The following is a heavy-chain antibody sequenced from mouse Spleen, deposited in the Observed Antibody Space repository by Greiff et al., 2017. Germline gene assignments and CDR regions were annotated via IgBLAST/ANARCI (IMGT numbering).Heavy chain of an antibody. CDR1: GFTFSDYG. CDR3: ARGLPFAY. V-gene: IGHV5-17*01. Sequence: VQLVESGGGLVKPGGSLKLSCAASGFTFSDYGMHWVRQAPEKGLEWVAYISSGSSTIYYADTVKGRFTISRDNAKNTLFLQMTSLRSEDTAMYYCARGLPFAYWGQGTLVTVSA. D-gene: IGHD3-3*01. J-gene: IGHJ3*01. CDR2: ISSGSSTI.